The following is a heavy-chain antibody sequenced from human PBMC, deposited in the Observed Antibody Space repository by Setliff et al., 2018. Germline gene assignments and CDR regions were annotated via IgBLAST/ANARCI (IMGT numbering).Heavy chain of an antibody. CDR3: AREGIAVAGFDY. D-gene: IGHD6-19*01. J-gene: IGHJ4*02. V-gene: IGHV1-69*10. CDR1: GGTFSSYG. Sequence: GASVKVSCKASGGTFSSYGISWVRQAPGQGLEWMGGITPILGIPNYAQKFQVRVTITADESTSTAYMELSSLRSEDTAMYYCAREGIAVAGFDYWGQGTLVTVSS. CDR2: ITPILGIP.